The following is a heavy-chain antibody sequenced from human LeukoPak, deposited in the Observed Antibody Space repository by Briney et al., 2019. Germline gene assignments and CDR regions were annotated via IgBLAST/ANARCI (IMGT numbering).Heavy chain of an antibody. Sequence: SETLSLTCTVSSGSITSYYWSWIRQPPGKGLEWIGYIYYSGDTNYNPSLKSRVAISLDTSKNQCSLTLNSVTAADTAIYYRAGPTRAPKFWGQGTLVTVSS. J-gene: IGHJ1*01. V-gene: IGHV4-59*01. CDR2: IYYSGDT. CDR3: AGPTRAPKF. CDR1: SGSITSYY.